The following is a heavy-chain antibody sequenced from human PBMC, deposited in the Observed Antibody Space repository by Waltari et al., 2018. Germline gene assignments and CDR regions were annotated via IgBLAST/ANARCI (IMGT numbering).Heavy chain of an antibody. Sequence: EVQLVESGGGLVQPGGSLRLSCAASGFTFSRYWMIWVRQAPGKGPEWGANVKEDGSEKYYVDSVKGRFTISRDNAKNSLYLQMNSLRAEDTAVYYCVRDGMRGGDFDYWGQGTLVTVSS. J-gene: IGHJ4*02. CDR2: VKEDGSEK. V-gene: IGHV3-7*01. D-gene: IGHD3-10*01. CDR3: VRDGMRGGDFDY. CDR1: GFTFSRYW.